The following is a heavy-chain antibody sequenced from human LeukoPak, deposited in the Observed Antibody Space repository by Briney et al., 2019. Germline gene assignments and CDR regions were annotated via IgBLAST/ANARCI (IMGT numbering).Heavy chain of an antibody. CDR3: ARAGVWDSSDTSGYHNGAFDI. CDR1: GYTFTDYY. J-gene: IGHJ3*02. D-gene: IGHD3-22*01. CDR2: IKPNSGGT. V-gene: IGHV1-2*06. Sequence: ASVKVSCKASGYTFTDYYMHWVRQAPGQGLEWMGRIKPNSGGTNYGQKFQGRVAMTRDTSISIAYMELSNLRSDDTAVYYCARAGVWDSSDTSGYHNGAFDIWGQGTMVTVSS.